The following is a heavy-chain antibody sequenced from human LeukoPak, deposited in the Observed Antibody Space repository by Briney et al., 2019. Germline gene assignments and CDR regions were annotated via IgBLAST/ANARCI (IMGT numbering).Heavy chain of an antibody. CDR3: ARESGGSGSYINWFDP. J-gene: IGHJ5*02. CDR1: GGSISSSY. D-gene: IGHD3-10*01. Sequence: PSETLSLTCTVSGGSISSSYWSWIRQPAGERLWWIGYIYYSGSTNYNPSLKSRVTISVDTSKNQFSLKLSSVTAADTAVYYCARESGGSGSYINWFDPWGQGTLVTVSS. V-gene: IGHV4-59*01. CDR2: IYYSGST.